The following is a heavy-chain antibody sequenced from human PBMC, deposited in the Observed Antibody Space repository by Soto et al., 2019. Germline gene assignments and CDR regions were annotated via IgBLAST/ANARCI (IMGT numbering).Heavy chain of an antibody. Sequence: SETLSLTCTVSGGSISSYYRSWIRQPPGKGLEWIGYIYYSGSTNYNPSLKSRVTISVDTSKNQFSLKLSSVTAADTAVYYCARDLGGYDPNYYYYMDVWGKGTTVTVSS. J-gene: IGHJ6*03. D-gene: IGHD3-16*01. CDR1: GGSISSYY. V-gene: IGHV4-59*01. CDR3: ARDLGGYDPNYYYYMDV. CDR2: IYYSGST.